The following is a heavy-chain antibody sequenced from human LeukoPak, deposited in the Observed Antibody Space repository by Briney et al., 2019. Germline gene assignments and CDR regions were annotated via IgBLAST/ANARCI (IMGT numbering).Heavy chain of an antibody. J-gene: IGHJ6*03. D-gene: IGHD2-2*03. CDR2: ISYDGSNT. CDR3: AKDWILLFLRRLRSSYMDV. Sequence: GRSLRLSCAAAGFRFKSYGMHWVRQAPGKGLEWVAVISYDGSNTYYVDSVKGRFSISRDNSNNTVYLQLNSLKVEDTAVYYCAKDWILLFLRRLRSSYMDVWGKGTAVTVSS. V-gene: IGHV3-30*18. CDR1: GFRFKSYG.